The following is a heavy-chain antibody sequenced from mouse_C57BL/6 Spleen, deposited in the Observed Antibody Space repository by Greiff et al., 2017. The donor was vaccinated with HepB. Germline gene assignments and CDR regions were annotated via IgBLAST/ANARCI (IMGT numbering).Heavy chain of an antibody. CDR2: IDPENGDT. J-gene: IGHJ3*01. D-gene: IGHD1-1*01. Sequence: EVKLQESGAELVRPGASVKLSCTASGFNIKDDYMHWVKQRPEQGLEWIGWIDPENGDTEYASKFQGKATITADTSSNTAYLQLSSLTSEDTAVYYCTSKGYGSSSAYWGQGTLVTVSA. V-gene: IGHV14-4*01. CDR3: TSKGYGSSSAY. CDR1: GFNIKDDY.